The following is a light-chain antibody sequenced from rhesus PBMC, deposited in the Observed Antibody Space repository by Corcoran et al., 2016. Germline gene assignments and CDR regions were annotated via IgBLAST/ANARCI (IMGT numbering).Light chain of an antibody. Sequence: EIVLTQSPATLSLSPGERATISCRASQSVSIILAWYQQKPGQAPRLLIYDASSRAPGIPDRFSGSGAGTDFTFIISGLEPEDVGVYYCQQYSHWPRTFVQGTKVEIK. J-gene: IGKJ1*01. CDR1: QSVSII. CDR3: QQYSHWPRT. CDR2: DAS. V-gene: IGKV3-35*01.